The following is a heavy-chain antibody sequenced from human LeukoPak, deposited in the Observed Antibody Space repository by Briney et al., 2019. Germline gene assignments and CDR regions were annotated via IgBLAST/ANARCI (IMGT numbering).Heavy chain of an antibody. D-gene: IGHD3-22*01. V-gene: IGHV1-46*01. CDR1: GYTFTSYY. Sequence: ASVKVSCKASGYTFTSYYMHWVRQAPGQGLEWMGIINPSDGSTTYAQKFQGRVTMTRDTSTSTVYMELSSLRSEDTAVYYCARGGRHCYDRRRYYSRSGFLYWGQGTLVTVSS. CDR3: ARGGRHCYDRRRYYSRSGFLY. J-gene: IGHJ4*02. CDR2: INPSDGST.